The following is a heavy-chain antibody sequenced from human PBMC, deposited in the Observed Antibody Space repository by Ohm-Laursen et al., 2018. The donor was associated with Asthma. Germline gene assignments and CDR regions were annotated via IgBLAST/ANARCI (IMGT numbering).Heavy chain of an antibody. V-gene: IGHV3-33*08. CDR1: GFTFSSYW. Sequence: SLRLSCSASGFTFSSYWMNWVRQAPGKGLEWVAVIWYDGSNKYYADSVKGRFTISRDNSKNTLYLQMNSLRAEDTAVYYCARDDGDSTIDYWGQGTLVTVSS. D-gene: IGHD4-17*01. CDR2: IWYDGSNK. CDR3: ARDDGDSTIDY. J-gene: IGHJ4*02.